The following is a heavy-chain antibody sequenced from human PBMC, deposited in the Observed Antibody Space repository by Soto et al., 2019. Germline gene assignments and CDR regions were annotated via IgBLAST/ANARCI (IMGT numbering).Heavy chain of an antibody. J-gene: IGHJ4*02. V-gene: IGHV1-18*01. CDR3: ARVVYSYGFTFDY. CDR1: GYTFTSYG. Sequence: GASVKVSCKSSGYTFTSYGISWVRQAPGQGLEWMGWISAYNGNTYYAQNLQGRVTMTTDTSTNTAYMELRSLRSDDTAVYYCARVVYSYGFTFDYWGQGTLVTVSS. D-gene: IGHD5-18*01. CDR2: ISAYNGNT.